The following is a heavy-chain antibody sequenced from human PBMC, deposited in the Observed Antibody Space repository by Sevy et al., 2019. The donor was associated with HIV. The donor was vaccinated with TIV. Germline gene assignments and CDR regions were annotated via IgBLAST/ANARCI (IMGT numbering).Heavy chain of an antibody. Sequence: SETLSLTCTVSGGSISSSSYYWGWIRQPPGKGLEWIGSIYYSGSTYYNPSLKSRVTISVDTSKNQFSLKLSSVTAADTALYYCARRLDYDILTGSDYYYYGMDVWGQGTTVTVSS. CDR2: IYYSGST. D-gene: IGHD3-9*01. CDR3: ARRLDYDILTGSDYYYYGMDV. V-gene: IGHV4-39*01. J-gene: IGHJ6*02. CDR1: GGSISSSSYY.